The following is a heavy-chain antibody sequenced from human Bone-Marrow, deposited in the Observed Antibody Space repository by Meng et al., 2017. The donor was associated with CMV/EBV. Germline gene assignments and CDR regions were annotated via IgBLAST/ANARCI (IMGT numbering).Heavy chain of an antibody. V-gene: IGHV3-21*01. Sequence: GESLKISCAASGFTFSSYSMNWVRQAPGKGLEWVSSISSSSSYIYYADSVKGRFTISRDNAKNSLYLQVDSLSAEDTAVYYCARDPSGVRGSNAAFDIWGQGKLVTVSS. D-gene: IGHD2-8*01. J-gene: IGHJ3*02. CDR1: GFTFSSYS. CDR3: ARDPSGVRGSNAAFDI. CDR2: ISSSSSYI.